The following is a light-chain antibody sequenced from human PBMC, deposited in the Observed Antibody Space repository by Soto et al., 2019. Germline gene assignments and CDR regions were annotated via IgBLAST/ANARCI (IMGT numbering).Light chain of an antibody. CDR1: QSVSSN. V-gene: IGKV3-15*01. J-gene: IGKJ1*01. CDR2: GAS. Sequence: EIVMTQSPATLSVSPCERDTLSCRASQSVSSNLAWYQQKPGQPPRLLIYGASRRATNIPARFSGGGSDAEFTLTISTLQSEDFAVYYCQQRSNWITFGQGTKVDIK. CDR3: QQRSNWIT.